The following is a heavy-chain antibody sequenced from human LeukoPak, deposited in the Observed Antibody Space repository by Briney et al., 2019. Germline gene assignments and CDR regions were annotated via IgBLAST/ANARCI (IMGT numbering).Heavy chain of an antibody. Sequence: GESLKISCVGSGYTFSSYWIAWVRQAPGKGLEWVAVISYDGSNENYADSVKGRFTISRDNPKNTLFLQMNSLRAEDTAVYYCARDQGRFVVVPAALDYWGQGTLVTVSA. J-gene: IGHJ4*02. V-gene: IGHV3-30*19. CDR2: ISYDGSNE. CDR1: GYTFSSYW. CDR3: ARDQGRFVVVPAALDY. D-gene: IGHD2-2*01.